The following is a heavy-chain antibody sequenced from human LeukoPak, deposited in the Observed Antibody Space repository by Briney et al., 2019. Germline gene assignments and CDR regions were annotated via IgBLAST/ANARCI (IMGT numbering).Heavy chain of an antibody. D-gene: IGHD6-13*01. Sequence: SETLSLTCTVSGGSISSYYWSWIRQPPGKGLEWIGYIYYSGSTNYNPSLKSRVTISVDTSKNQFSLKLNSVTAADTAVYYCARQEGQQLVPWFDPWGQGTLVTVSS. V-gene: IGHV4-59*01. CDR2: IYYSGST. J-gene: IGHJ5*02. CDR3: ARQEGQQLVPWFDP. CDR1: GGSISSYY.